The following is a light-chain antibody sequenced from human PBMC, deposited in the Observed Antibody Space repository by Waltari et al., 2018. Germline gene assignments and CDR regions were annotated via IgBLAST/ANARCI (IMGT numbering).Light chain of an antibody. CDR3: QQRSNWPIT. Sequence: DIVLQQSPATLALFPGERATTSCRARQSVGYLAWYQQKPGKAPKLLIYDASNRATGVPARFGSSGSGTDFTLTISSLEPDDFAVYYCQQRSNWPITFGQGTRLEIK. J-gene: IGKJ5*01. CDR2: DAS. CDR1: QSVGY. V-gene: IGKV3-11*01.